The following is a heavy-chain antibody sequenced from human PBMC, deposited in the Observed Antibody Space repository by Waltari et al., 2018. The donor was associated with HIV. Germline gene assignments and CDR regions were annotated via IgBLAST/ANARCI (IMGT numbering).Heavy chain of an antibody. V-gene: IGHV1-24*01. D-gene: IGHD3-10*01. J-gene: IGHJ6*02. CDR1: GHTPIASS. CDR2: FGPEDDET. Sequence: QVQLVQSGAEVKTPGASVKVSCKVSGHTPIASSMPWVRQVPGKGLEWMGNFGPEDDETIYAQKFQGRVTMTEDTSSDTAYMELSSLTSGDTAVYYCATDFSGMVRAYSYYSLDVWGQGTTVTVSS. CDR3: ATDFSGMVRAYSYYSLDV.